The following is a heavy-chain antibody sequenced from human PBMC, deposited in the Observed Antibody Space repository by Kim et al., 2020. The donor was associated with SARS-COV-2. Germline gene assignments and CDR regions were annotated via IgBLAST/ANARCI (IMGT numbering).Heavy chain of an antibody. Sequence: ASVKGSCKASGYTFTSYAMNWVRQAPGQGLEWMGWINTNTGNPTYAPGVTGRFVFSLDTSVSTAYLQISSLKAEDTAVYYCARDDRHTFFGVVIIPPGYSSGMDVWGQGTTVTVSS. J-gene: IGHJ6*02. V-gene: IGHV7-4-1*02. CDR3: ARDDRHTFFGVVIIPPGYSSGMDV. D-gene: IGHD3-3*01. CDR2: INTNTGNP. CDR1: GYTFTSYA.